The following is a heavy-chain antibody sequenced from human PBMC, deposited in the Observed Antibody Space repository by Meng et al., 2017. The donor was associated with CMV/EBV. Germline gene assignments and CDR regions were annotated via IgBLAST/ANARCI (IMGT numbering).Heavy chain of an antibody. J-gene: IGHJ4*02. D-gene: IGHD6-19*01. V-gene: IGHV3-11*04. CDR1: GFTFSDYY. CDR2: ISSSGSTI. Sequence: GESLKISCAASGFTFSDYYMSWIRQAPGKGLEWVSYISSSGSTIYYADSVKGRFIISRDNAKNSLYLQMNSLRAEDTAVYYCARDRYSSGSDYWGQGTLVTVSS. CDR3: ARDRYSSGSDY.